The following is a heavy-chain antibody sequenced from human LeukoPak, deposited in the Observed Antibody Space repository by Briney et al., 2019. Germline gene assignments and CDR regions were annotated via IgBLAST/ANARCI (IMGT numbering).Heavy chain of an antibody. V-gene: IGHV1-46*01. CDR3: ARDFGDTARSFDY. D-gene: IGHD5-18*01. CDR2: INPSGGAT. CDR1: GYTFTSYY. J-gene: IGHJ4*02. Sequence: ASVKVSCKASGYTFTSYYMHWVRQAPGQGLEWMGIINPSGGATSYAQKLQGRVTMTTDTSTSTAYMELRSLRSDDTAVYYCARDFGDTARSFDYWGQGTLVTVSS.